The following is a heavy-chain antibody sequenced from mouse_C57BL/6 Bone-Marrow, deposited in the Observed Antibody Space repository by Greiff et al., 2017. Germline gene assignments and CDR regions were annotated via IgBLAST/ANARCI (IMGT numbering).Heavy chain of an antibody. V-gene: IGHV10-3*01. CDR1: GFTFNTYA. D-gene: IGHD1-1*01. CDR2: IRSKSSNYAT. J-gene: IGHJ2*01. CDR3: VREGYYGSMYYFDY. Sequence: EVQLVESGGGLVQPKGSLKLSCAASGFTFNTYAMHWVRQAPGKGLEWVARIRSKSSNYATYYADSVKDRFTISRDDSQSMLYLQMNNLKTEDTAMYYGVREGYYGSMYYFDYWGQGTTLTVSS.